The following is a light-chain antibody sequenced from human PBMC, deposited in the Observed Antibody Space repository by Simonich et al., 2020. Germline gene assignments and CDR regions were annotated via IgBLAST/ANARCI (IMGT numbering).Light chain of an antibody. V-gene: IGKV4-1*01. CDR1: QSVLYSSNNKNY. CDR2: GAA. CDR3: QQYYSTPQT. Sequence: EILLTQSPGTLSLSPAERATLSCKSSQSVLYSSNNKNYLAWYQQKPGQPPNLLIYGAATRESGVPDRFSGSGSGTDFTLTISSLQAEDVAVYYCQQYYSTPQTFGQGTKVEIK. J-gene: IGKJ1*01.